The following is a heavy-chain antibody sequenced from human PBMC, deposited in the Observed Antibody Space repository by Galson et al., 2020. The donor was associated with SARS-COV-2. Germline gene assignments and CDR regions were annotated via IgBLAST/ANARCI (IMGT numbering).Heavy chain of an antibody. V-gene: IGHV4-39*01. J-gene: IGHJ4*02. CDR1: GGSINSSSYY. D-gene: IGHD1-26*01. CDR2: IYYSGIA. CDR3: ARIMRAVLVGPTPSFDT. Sequence: SETLSLTCTVSGGSINSSSYYWGWIRQPPGKGLEWIGNIYYSGIAYYNPSLKSRVTISVDTSKNEFSLKLSSVTAADTAVYSCARIMRAVLVGPTPSFDTWGQGALVTVSS.